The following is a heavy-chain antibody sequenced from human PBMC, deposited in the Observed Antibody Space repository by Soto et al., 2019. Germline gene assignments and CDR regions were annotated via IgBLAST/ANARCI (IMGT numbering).Heavy chain of an antibody. CDR2: IYYSGST. CDR3: ASRSMVRVTWFDP. J-gene: IGHJ5*02. CDR1: GGSISSSSYY. D-gene: IGHD3-10*01. V-gene: IGHV4-39*01. Sequence: QLQLQESGPGLVKPSETLSLTYTVSGGSISSSSYYWGWIRQPPGKGLEWIGSIYYSGSTYYNPSLKSRVTISVDTSKNQFSLKLSSVTAADTAVYYSASRSMVRVTWFDPCGQGTLVTVSS.